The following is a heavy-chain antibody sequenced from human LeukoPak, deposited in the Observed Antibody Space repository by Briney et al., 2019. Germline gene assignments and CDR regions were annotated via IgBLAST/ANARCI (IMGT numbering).Heavy chain of an antibody. D-gene: IGHD3-9*01. Sequence: GGSLRLSCAASGFTFSSYAMDWVRQAPGKGLEWVSTVSGSGTITYYAGSVKGRFTISRDNPKNTLYLQMNSLRAEDTAVYYCAKADSYYDLLTCFDFWGQGTLVTVSS. CDR2: VSGSGTIT. J-gene: IGHJ4*02. CDR1: GFTFSSYA. V-gene: IGHV3-23*01. CDR3: AKADSYYDLLTCFDF.